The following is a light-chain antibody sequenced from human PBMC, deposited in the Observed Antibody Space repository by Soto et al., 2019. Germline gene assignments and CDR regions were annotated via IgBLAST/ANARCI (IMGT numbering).Light chain of an antibody. CDR2: AIS. CDR3: QQRSNWIT. Sequence: EVVLKQSPATLSLSPGERATLSCRASQGVSSSYLAWYQQKPGQAPRLLIYAISSRATGIPARFSGSGSGTDFTLTISSLEPDDFAVYYCQQRSNWITFGQGTRLAIK. CDR1: QGVSSSY. V-gene: IGKV3D-20*02. J-gene: IGKJ5*01.